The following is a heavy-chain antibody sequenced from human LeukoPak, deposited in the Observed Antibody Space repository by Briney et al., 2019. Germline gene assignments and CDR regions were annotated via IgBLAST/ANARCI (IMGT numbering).Heavy chain of an antibody. J-gene: IGHJ4*02. V-gene: IGHV3-15*01. Sequence: GGSLRLSCAASGFTFSNAWMSCVRQAPGKGLEWVGRIKSKTDGGTTDYAAPVKGRFTISRDDSKNTLYLQMNSLKTEDTRVYYGRKYFLELKYWGQGTLVTVSS. CDR2: IKSKTDGGTT. D-gene: IGHD3-3*01. CDR3: RKYFLELKY. CDR1: GFTFSNAW.